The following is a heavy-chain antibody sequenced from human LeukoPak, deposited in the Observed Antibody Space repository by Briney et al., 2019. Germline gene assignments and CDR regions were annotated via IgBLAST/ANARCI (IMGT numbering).Heavy chain of an antibody. CDR3: ARGSYSSSNYFDY. D-gene: IGHD6-6*01. J-gene: IGHJ4*02. Sequence: GGSLRLSCAASGFTFSSYTMNWVRQAPGKGLEWVSYISSTGSTIYYADSVRGRFTISRDNAKNSLYLQMNSLRAEDTAVYYCARGSYSSSNYFDYWGQGTLVTVSS. V-gene: IGHV3-48*01. CDR2: ISSTGSTI. CDR1: GFTFSSYT.